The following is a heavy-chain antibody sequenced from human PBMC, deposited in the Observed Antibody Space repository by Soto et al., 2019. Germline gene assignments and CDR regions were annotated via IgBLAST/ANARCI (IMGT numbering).Heavy chain of an antibody. D-gene: IGHD3-22*01. J-gene: IGHJ5*02. CDR1: GGSISSGGYY. Sequence: SETLSLTCTVSGGSISSGGYYWSWIRQHPGKGLEWIGYIYYSGSTYYNPSLKSRVTISVDTSKNQFSLKLSSVTAADTAVYYCAREAGDISGYYRHNNWFFPWGQGTLATVST. CDR2: IYYSGST. CDR3: AREAGDISGYYRHNNWFFP. V-gene: IGHV4-31*03.